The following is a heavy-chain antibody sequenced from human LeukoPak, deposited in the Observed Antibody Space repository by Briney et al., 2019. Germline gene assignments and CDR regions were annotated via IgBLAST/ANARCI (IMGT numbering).Heavy chain of an antibody. CDR2: SGGST. D-gene: IGHD3-16*02. Sequence: SGGSTYYADSVKGRFTISRDNSKNTLYLQMNSLRAQDTATYYCAKSYLSYYGMVLWGKGTTVTVSS. V-gene: IGHV3-53*01. CDR3: AKSYLSYYGMVL. J-gene: IGHJ6*04.